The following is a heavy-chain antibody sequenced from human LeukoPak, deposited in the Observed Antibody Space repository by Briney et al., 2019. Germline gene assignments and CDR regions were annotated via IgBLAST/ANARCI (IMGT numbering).Heavy chain of an antibody. Sequence: PSETLSLTCAVSGGSISSSNWWSWVRQPPGKGLEWIGEVYHTGSSNYNPSLKSRITISVDKSKSQFSLKLSSVTAADTAVYYCARGGTTVAGTFWFDPWGQGTLVTVSS. D-gene: IGHD6-19*01. J-gene: IGHJ5*02. CDR2: VYHTGSS. CDR3: ARGGTTVAGTFWFDP. CDR1: GGSISSSNW. V-gene: IGHV4-4*02.